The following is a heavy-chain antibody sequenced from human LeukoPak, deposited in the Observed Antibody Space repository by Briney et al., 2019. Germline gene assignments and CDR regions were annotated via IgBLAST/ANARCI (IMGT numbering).Heavy chain of an antibody. D-gene: IGHD3-22*01. CDR1: GFTFSSYG. CDR2: ISYEGSNK. V-gene: IGHV3-30*18. J-gene: IGHJ4*02. CDR3: AKEDYDSSGYYYYRFDY. Sequence: GRSLRLSCAASGFTFSSYGMHWVRQAPGKGLEWVAVISYEGSNKYYADSVKGRFTISRDNSKNTLYLQMNSLRAEDTAVYYCAKEDYDSSGYYYYRFDYWGQGTLVTVSS.